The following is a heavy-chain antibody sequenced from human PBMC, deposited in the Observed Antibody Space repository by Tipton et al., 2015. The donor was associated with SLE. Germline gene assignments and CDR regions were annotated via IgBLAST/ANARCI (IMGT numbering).Heavy chain of an antibody. V-gene: IGHV4-39*07. D-gene: IGHD6-13*01. Sequence: TLSLTCTVSGGSISTGSYYWGWIRQAPGRDLEWIGSIDFSGSTYYNPSLKSQVILAVDTSKNQFSLKLSSVTAADTAMYYCARASAWYQDYYYYYHMDVWGKGTTVTVSS. CDR1: GGSISTGSYY. J-gene: IGHJ6*03. CDR3: ARASAWYQDYYYYYHMDV. CDR2: IDFSGST.